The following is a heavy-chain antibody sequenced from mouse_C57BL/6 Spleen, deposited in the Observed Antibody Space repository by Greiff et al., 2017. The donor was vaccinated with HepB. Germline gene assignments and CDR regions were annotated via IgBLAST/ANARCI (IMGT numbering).Heavy chain of an antibody. CDR1: GFTFSSYA. CDR2: ISDGGSYT. V-gene: IGHV5-4*03. Sequence: DVKLVESGGGLVKPGGSLKLSCAASGFTFSSYAMSWVRQTPEKRLEWVATISDGGSYTYYPDNVKGRFTISRDNYTNNLYLQMSHLKSEDTAMYDCERADDYDDEYYAMDYWGQGTSVTVSS. D-gene: IGHD2-4*01. CDR3: ERADDYDDEYYAMDY. J-gene: IGHJ4*01.